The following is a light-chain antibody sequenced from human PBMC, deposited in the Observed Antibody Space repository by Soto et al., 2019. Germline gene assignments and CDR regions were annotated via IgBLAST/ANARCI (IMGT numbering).Light chain of an antibody. CDR3: QQRSNWPIT. V-gene: IGKV3-11*01. J-gene: IGKJ5*01. Sequence: EIVLTQSPAAVCLYTGERATLSCRASHIVSSYLAWYQQKPGQAPRLLIYDASNRATGIPARFSGSGSGTDFTLTISSLEPEDFAVYYCQQRSNWPITSGQGTRLAIK. CDR1: HIVSSY. CDR2: DAS.